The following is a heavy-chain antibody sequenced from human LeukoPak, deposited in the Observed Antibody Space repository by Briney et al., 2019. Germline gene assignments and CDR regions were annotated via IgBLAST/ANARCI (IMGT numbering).Heavy chain of an antibody. J-gene: IGHJ6*03. CDR2: ISGSGGST. Sequence: GGSLRLSCAASGFTFSSYAMSWVRQAPGKGLEWVSAISGSGGSTYYADSVKGQFTISRDNSKNTLYLQMNSLRAEDTAVYYCAKNWWLHYYYMDVWGKGTTVTVSS. CDR1: GFTFSSYA. D-gene: IGHD2-8*02. CDR3: AKNWWLHYYYMDV. V-gene: IGHV3-23*01.